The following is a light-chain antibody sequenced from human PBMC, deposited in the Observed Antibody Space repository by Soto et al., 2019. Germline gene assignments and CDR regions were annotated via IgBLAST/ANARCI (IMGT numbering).Light chain of an antibody. Sequence: DIQMTQAASSLSASIADRVTITCRASETIARYLNWYQQKPGKAPNLLIYAASTLKSGFPSRFSGTGSGTDFTLTISRLQPEDFATYYCQQTYNPPRTFGQGTKVDIK. CDR1: ETIARY. V-gene: IGKV1-39*01. CDR3: QQTYNPPRT. J-gene: IGKJ1*01. CDR2: AAS.